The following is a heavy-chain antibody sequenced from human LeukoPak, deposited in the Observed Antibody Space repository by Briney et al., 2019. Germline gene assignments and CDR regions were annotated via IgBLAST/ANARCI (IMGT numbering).Heavy chain of an antibody. CDR1: GFTFSMYW. CDR2: IKQDGSEK. Sequence: PGGSLRLSCAASGFTFSMYWMSWVRQAPGKGLEWVANIKQDGSEKFYVGSVKGRFTISRDNAKNSLYLQMNSLRAEDTAVYYCARDPSYDILTGYKYAFDVWGQGTTVTVSS. J-gene: IGHJ3*01. V-gene: IGHV3-7*01. D-gene: IGHD3-9*01. CDR3: ARDPSYDILTGYKYAFDV.